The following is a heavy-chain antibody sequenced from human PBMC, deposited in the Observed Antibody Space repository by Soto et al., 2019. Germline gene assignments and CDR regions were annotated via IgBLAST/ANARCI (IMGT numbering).Heavy chain of an antibody. J-gene: IGHJ4*02. D-gene: IGHD2-15*01. Sequence: PGGSLRLSCAASGFTFSSYGMHWVRQAPGKGLEWVAVISYDGSNKYYADSVKGRFTISRDNSKNTLYLQMNSLRAEDTAVYYCAKGLVVAAATHYFDYWGQGTLVTVSS. CDR1: GFTFSSYG. CDR3: AKGLVVAAATHYFDY. CDR2: ISYDGSNK. V-gene: IGHV3-30*18.